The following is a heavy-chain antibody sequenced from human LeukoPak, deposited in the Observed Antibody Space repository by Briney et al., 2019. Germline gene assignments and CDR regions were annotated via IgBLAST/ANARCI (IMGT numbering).Heavy chain of an antibody. CDR1: EFTFTSYE. CDR2: ISRDGSSI. V-gene: IGHV3-74*01. J-gene: IGHJ4*02. D-gene: IGHD4-23*01. Sequence: PGGSLRLSCAASEFTFTSYELNWVRQAPGKGLVWVSRISRDGSSINYADSVKGRFTISRDNAKNTLYLQMNSLRAEDTAVYFCGREGATVATQIDYWGQGTLATVSS. CDR3: GREGATVATQIDY.